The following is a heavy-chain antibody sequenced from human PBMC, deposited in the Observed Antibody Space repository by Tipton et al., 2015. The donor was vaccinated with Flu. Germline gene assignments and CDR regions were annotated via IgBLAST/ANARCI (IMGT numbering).Heavy chain of an antibody. CDR2: MNPNSGNT. J-gene: IGHJ4*02. D-gene: IGHD3-3*01. CDR1: GYTFTSYD. CDR3: AKTRRDDFWSGYYFDY. V-gene: IGHV1-8*01. Sequence: QMQLVQSGAEVKKPGASVKVSCKASGYTFTSYDINWVRQATGQGLEWMGWMNPNSGNTGYAQKFQGRVTMTRNTSISTAYMELSSLRSEDTAVYYCAKTRRDDFWSGYYFDYWGQGTLVTVSS.